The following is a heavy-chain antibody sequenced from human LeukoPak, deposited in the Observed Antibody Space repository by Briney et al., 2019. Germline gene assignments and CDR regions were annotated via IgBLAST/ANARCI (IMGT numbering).Heavy chain of an antibody. D-gene: IGHD2-15*01. CDR3: VRASLIRVLVGYYFDS. V-gene: IGHV1-8*02. CDR2: MNPKSGNT. CDR1: GYTFTSYY. Sequence: ASVKVSCKASGYTFTSYYMHWVRQAPGQGLEWMGWMNPKSGNTDHAQKFQGRVTMSRNTSISAAYLELSSLRSEDTAVYFCVRASLIRVLVGYYFDSWGQGTPVTVFS. J-gene: IGHJ4*02.